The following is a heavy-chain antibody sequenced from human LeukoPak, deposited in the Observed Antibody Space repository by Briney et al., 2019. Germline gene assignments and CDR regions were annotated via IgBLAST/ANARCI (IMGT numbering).Heavy chain of an antibody. J-gene: IGHJ3*02. V-gene: IGHV3-23*01. CDR3: AKDRGLYNGVFAFDM. CDR2: ISSRNGDT. CDR1: GFTFIDYA. D-gene: IGHD2-8*01. Sequence: PGGSLRLSCVASGFTFIDYAMTWVRQGPGKGLEWVSSISSRNGDTFYSDSVKGRFTISRDDSKNTLYLQMNTLRAEDTATYFCAKDRGLYNGVFAFDMWGQGTLVTVSS.